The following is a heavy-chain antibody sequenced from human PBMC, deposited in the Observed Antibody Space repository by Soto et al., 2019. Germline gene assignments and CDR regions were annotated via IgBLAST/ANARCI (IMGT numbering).Heavy chain of an antibody. CDR1: GFTFSDAW. J-gene: IGHJ4*02. V-gene: IGHV3-15*01. Sequence: VGSLRLSCATSGFTFSDAWMNWVRQAPGKGLEWVGLIKSKTDGGTIDYPAPVKGRFTISRDDSRNTLYLHMNSLKTEDTAIYYCTTAHPRGPDYWGQGTLVTVSS. CDR3: TTAHPRGPDY. D-gene: IGHD5-12*01. CDR2: IKSKTDGGTI.